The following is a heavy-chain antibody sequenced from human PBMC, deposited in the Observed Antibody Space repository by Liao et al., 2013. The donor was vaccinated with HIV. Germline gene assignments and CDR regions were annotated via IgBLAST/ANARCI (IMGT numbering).Heavy chain of an antibody. Sequence: QLQLQESGPGLVKPSETLSLSCTVSGGSISSRSYYWGWIRQPPGKGLEWIGSIYYSGSTYYNPSLKSRVTISVDTSKNQFSLKLTSVTAADTAVYYCARDPREPDPYSNYQNYYYMDVWGKGTTVTVSS. D-gene: IGHD4-11*01. CDR3: ARDPREPDPYSNYQNYYYMDV. CDR1: GGSISSRSYY. CDR2: IYYSGST. J-gene: IGHJ6*03. V-gene: IGHV4-39*07.